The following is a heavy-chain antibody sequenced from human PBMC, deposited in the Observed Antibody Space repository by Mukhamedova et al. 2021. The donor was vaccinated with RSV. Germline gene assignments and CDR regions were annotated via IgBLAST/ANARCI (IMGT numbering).Heavy chain of an antibody. CDR2: ISGSGGST. CDR3: AKDRPWVGEPNYNYYGMDV. V-gene: IGHV3-23*01. D-gene: IGHD3-10*01. J-gene: IGHJ6*02. Sequence: SWVRQAPGKGLEWVSIISGSGGSTYYADSVQGRFTISRDNSKNTLYLQMISLRVEDTAVYYCAKDRPWVGEPNYNYYGMDVWGQG.